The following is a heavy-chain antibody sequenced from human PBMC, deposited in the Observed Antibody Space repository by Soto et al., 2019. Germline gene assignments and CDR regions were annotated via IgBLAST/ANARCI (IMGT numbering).Heavy chain of an antibody. CDR3: AKDRTAMALYGMDV. J-gene: IGHJ6*02. Sequence: PGGSLRLSCAASGFTFDDYAMHWVRQAPGKGLEWVSGISWNSGSIGYADSVKGRFTISRDNAKNSLYLQMNSLRAEDTALYYCAKDRTAMALYGMDVWGQGTTVTVSS. CDR2: ISWNSGSI. V-gene: IGHV3-9*01. CDR1: GFTFDDYA. D-gene: IGHD5-18*01.